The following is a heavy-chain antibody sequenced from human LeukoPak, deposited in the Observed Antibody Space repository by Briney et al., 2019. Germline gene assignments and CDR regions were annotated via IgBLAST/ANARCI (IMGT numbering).Heavy chain of an antibody. D-gene: IGHD4-17*01. Sequence: GGSLRPSCAASGFTFSSYAMSWVRQAPGKGLEWVSAISGSGGSTYYADSVKGRFTISSDNSKNTLYLQMNSLRAEDTAVHYCAKTVTTVTTSHYYYGMDVWGQGTTVTVSS. J-gene: IGHJ6*02. CDR1: GFTFSSYA. CDR3: AKTVTTVTTSHYYYGMDV. V-gene: IGHV3-23*01. CDR2: ISGSGGST.